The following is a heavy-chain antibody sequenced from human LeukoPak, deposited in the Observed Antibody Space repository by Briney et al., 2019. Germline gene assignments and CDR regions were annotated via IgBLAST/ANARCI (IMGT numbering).Heavy chain of an antibody. J-gene: IGHJ4*02. CDR1: RSSMSGYY. V-gene: IGHV4-59*08. D-gene: IGHD4-23*01. Sequence: SETLSLTCTVSRSSMSGYYWSWIRQPPGKGLEWIGYTFDSETTDYNPSLKSRVIISVDTSKNQVSLKLSSVTAADTAVYYCATLTTVVTPFYFDYWGQGTLVTVSS. CDR3: ATLTTVVTPFYFDY. CDR2: TFDSETT.